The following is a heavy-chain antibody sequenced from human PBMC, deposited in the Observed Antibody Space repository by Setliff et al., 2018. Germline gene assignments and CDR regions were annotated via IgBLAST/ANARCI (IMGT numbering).Heavy chain of an antibody. CDR1: GGTFSSYA. J-gene: IGHJ6*03. Sequence: GASVKVSCKASGGTFSSYAISWVRQAPGQGLEWMGGIIPIFGTANYAQKFQGRVTITTDESTSTAYMELSSLRSEDTAVYYCARGRGAAAAYYYYYYMDVWGKGTTVTVSS. CDR3: ARGRGAAAAYYYYYYMDV. D-gene: IGHD6-13*01. CDR2: IIPIFGTA. V-gene: IGHV1-69*05.